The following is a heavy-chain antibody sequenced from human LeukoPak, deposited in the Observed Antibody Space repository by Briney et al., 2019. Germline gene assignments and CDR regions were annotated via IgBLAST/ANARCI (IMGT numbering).Heavy chain of an antibody. V-gene: IGHV3-23*01. CDR2: ISGSGGST. D-gene: IGHD3-3*01. Sequence: PGGSLRLSCAASGFTFSSYAMSWVRQAPGKGLEWVSAISGSGGSTYYADSVKGRFTISRDNSKNTLYLQMNSLRAEDTAVYYCAKSGFWSGYYLSHAFDIWGRGTMVTVSS. CDR3: AKSGFWSGYYLSHAFDI. J-gene: IGHJ3*02. CDR1: GFTFSSYA.